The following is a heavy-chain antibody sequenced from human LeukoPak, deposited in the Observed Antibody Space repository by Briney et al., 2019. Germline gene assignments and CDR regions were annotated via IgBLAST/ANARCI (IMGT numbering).Heavy chain of an antibody. Sequence: GASVKVSCKASGYTFTGYYMHWVRQAPGQGLEWMGWINPNSGGTNYAQKFQGRVTMTRDTSISTAYMELSRLRSDDTAVYYCATYLAIYYYGSGSYSEAPDYWGQGTLVTVSS. CDR3: ATYLAIYYYGSGSYSEAPDY. J-gene: IGHJ4*02. D-gene: IGHD3-10*01. V-gene: IGHV1-2*02. CDR1: GYTFTGYY. CDR2: INPNSGGT.